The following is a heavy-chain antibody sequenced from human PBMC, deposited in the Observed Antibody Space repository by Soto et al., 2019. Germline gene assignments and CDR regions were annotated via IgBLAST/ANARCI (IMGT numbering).Heavy chain of an antibody. J-gene: IGHJ4*02. Sequence: QVPLVQSGAEVKKPGASVKVSCKASGYTFTSYGIIWVRQAPGQGLEWMGWISAYNGNTNYAQKLQGRVTMTTDTSTSTAYMELRSLRSDDTAVYYCARDLRGYSYVRGGDYWGQGTLVTVSS. CDR3: ARDLRGYSYVRGGDY. D-gene: IGHD5-18*01. V-gene: IGHV1-18*01. CDR1: GYTFTSYG. CDR2: ISAYNGNT.